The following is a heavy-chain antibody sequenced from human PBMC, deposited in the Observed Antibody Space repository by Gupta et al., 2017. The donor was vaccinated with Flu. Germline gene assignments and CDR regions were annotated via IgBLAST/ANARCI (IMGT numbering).Heavy chain of an antibody. CDR2: IWYDGSNK. Sequence: QVKLLESGGGVVQPGRSLRLSCAASGFTFSTYGMHWVRQAPGKGLEWVAVIWYDGSNKYYADSVKGRFIISRDNSKNTLYLQMDSLRAEDTAVYYCARDVIVVPAAIGYWGQGTLVTVSS. CDR1: GFTFSTYG. V-gene: IGHV3-33*01. J-gene: IGHJ4*02. CDR3: ARDVIVVPAAIGY. D-gene: IGHD2-2*01.